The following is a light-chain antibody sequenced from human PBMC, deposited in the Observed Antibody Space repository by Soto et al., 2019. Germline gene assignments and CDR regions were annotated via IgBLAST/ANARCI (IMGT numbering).Light chain of an antibody. Sequence: QSVLTRPASVSGSPGQSITISCTGTSSDVGGYKYVSWYQQHPGKAPKLMIYDVSNRPSGVSNRFSGSKSGNTASLTISGLQAEDEADYYCSSYTSSSTVVFGGGTKLTVL. V-gene: IGLV2-14*01. J-gene: IGLJ2*01. CDR2: DVS. CDR1: SSDVGGYKY. CDR3: SSYTSSSTVV.